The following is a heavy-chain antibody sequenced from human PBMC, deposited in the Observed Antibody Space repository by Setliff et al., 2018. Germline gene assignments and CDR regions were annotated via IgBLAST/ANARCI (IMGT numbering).Heavy chain of an antibody. V-gene: IGHV1-69*06. Sequence: SVKVSCKASGGTFSSYAISWVRQAPGQGLEWMGRIIPIFGTANYAQKFQGRVTITADKSTSTAYMELSSLRSEDTAVYYCAKVPGAIVVVPAAAWFDPWGQGTLVTVSS. CDR1: GGTFSSYA. CDR2: IIPIFGTA. D-gene: IGHD2-2*01. J-gene: IGHJ5*02. CDR3: AKVPGAIVVVPAAAWFDP.